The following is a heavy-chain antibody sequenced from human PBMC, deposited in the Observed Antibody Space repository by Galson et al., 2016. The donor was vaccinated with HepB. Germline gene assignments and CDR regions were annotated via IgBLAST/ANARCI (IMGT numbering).Heavy chain of an antibody. CDR1: GFNFSGYA. CDR3: AHLTIWEKWSVP. Sequence: SLRLSCAASGFNFSGYAMHWVRQAPGKGLEWVSLISHDGHNEHLIDSVKGRFTLSRDDSKGILYLQMDRLRPEDTATYYCAHLTIWEKWSVPWGQGTLVIVSS. J-gene: IGHJ5*01. V-gene: IGHV3-30*04. CDR2: ISHDGHNE. D-gene: IGHD7-27*01.